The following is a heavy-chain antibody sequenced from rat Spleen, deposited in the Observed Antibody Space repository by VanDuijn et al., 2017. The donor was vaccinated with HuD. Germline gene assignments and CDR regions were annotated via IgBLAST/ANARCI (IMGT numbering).Heavy chain of an antibody. CDR1: GFTFSDYA. V-gene: IGHV5-17*01. J-gene: IGHJ4*01. CDR2: IIYDGSST. Sequence: EVQLVESGGGLVQPGRSLKFSCAASGFTFSDYAMAWVRQAPKKGLEWVATIIYDGSSTYYRDSVKGRFTISRDNAKSTLYLQMDSLRSEDTATYYCARLVQLGVMDAWGQGASVTVSS. CDR3: ARLVQLGVMDA. D-gene: IGHD1-5*01.